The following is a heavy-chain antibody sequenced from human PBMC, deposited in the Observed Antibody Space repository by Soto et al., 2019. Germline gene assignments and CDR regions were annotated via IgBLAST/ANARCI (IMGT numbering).Heavy chain of an antibody. CDR3: VRDQKYFRVNGNWFDS. CDR2: VSGNNGAS. D-gene: IGHD2-2*01. J-gene: IGHJ5*01. Sequence: ASVKAPCKASGYTSADFGISWVRQAPGQGLEWMGWVSGNNGASNPAPKVQGRITMTLDTSTGVSYMALRSLRSDDTAIYYCVRDQKYFRVNGNWFDSWGQGTLVTVSS. CDR1: GYTSADFG. V-gene: IGHV1-18*04.